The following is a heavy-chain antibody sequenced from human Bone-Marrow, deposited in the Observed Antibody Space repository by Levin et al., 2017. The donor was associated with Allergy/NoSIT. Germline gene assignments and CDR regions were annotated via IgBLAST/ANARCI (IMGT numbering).Heavy chain of an antibody. J-gene: IGHJ4*02. V-gene: IGHV1-18*01. CDR1: AYTFNSYG. CDR2: ISNYNGNT. D-gene: IGHD4-23*01. CDR3: AWGYGGQPFDY. Sequence: GESLKISCKASAYTFNSYGITWVRQAPGHGLEWMGWISNYNGNTKYAQKFQGRVIMTTNTSTTTGYMELRNLRSDDTAVYFCAWGYGGQPFDYWGQGTLVTVSS.